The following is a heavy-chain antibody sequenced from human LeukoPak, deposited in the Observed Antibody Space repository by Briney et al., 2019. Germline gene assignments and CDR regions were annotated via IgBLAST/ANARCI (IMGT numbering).Heavy chain of an antibody. V-gene: IGHV3-21*01. CDR2: ISSSSSYI. D-gene: IGHD1-26*01. Sequence: GGSLRLSCAVSGFTFSSYSMNWVRQAPGKGLEWVSSISSSSSYIYYADSVKGRFTISRDNAKNSLYLQMNSLRAEDTAVYYCSEGSLPSNYWGQGTLVTVSS. J-gene: IGHJ4*02. CDR1: GFTFSSYS. CDR3: SEGSLPSNY.